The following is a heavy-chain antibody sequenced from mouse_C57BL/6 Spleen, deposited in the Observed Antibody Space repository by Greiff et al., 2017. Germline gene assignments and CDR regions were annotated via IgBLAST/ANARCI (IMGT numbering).Heavy chain of an antibody. D-gene: IGHD1-1*01. CDR1: GYTFTSYW. CDR3: ARTYGSSSDYLYFGG. J-gene: IGHJ1*03. CDR2: IDPSDSDT. V-gene: IGHV1-52*01. Sequence: VQLQQPGAELVRPGSSVKLSCKASGYTFTSYWMHWVKQRPIQGLEWIGNIDPSDSDTHYNQKYKDKATLTVDKSSSTAYMQLSSPTSEDSAVYYCARTYGSSSDYLYFGGWGTGTTVTVAS.